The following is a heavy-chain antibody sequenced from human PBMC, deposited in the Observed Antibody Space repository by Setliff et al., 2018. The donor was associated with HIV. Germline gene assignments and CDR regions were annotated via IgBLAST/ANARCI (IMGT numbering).Heavy chain of an antibody. CDR2: IKTSGRT. Sequence: SETLSLTCTVSGVSGGSISSHYWNWIRQPPGKGLEWIGFIKTSGRTNYKPSLKSRVTISLDTSKNQFSLRLNSVTATDTDVYYCAKDRDTTGWYVTTQFDYWGQGKLVTVSS. D-gene: IGHD1-1*01. CDR3: AKDRDTTGWYVTTQFDY. V-gene: IGHV4-4*09. CDR1: GGSISSHY. J-gene: IGHJ4*02.